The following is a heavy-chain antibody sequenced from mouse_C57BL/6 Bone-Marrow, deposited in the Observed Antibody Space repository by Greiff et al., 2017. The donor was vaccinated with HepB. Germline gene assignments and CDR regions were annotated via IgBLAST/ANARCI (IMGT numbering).Heavy chain of an antibody. CDR1: GYTFTDFY. D-gene: IGHD2-4*01. Sequence: EVQLQQSGPVLVKPGASVKMSCKASGYTFTDFYMNWVKQSHGKSLEWIGVINPYNGGTSYNQKFKGKATLTVDKSSSTAYMELNSLTSEDPAVYYCARRSDYDLFAYWGQGTLVTVSA. CDR3: ARRSDYDLFAY. J-gene: IGHJ3*01. CDR2: INPYNGGT. V-gene: IGHV1-19*01.